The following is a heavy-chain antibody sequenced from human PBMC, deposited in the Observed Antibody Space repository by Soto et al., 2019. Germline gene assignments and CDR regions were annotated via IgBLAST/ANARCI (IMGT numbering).Heavy chain of an antibody. CDR1: GFTFSSYS. Sequence: EVQLVESGGGLVQPGGSLRLSCAASGFTFSSYSLNWFRQAPGKGLERVSYISSRSSTIYYADSVKGRFTSADSVEGSFTSSRDNAKNSLYLQVNSLRAEDTAVYYCARIRGRGSSTSCPAGDACDICGQETMVTVST. V-gene: IGHV3-48*01. J-gene: IGHJ3*02. CDR3: ARIRGRGSSTSCPAGDACDI. D-gene: IGHD2-2*01. CDR2: ISSRSSTI.